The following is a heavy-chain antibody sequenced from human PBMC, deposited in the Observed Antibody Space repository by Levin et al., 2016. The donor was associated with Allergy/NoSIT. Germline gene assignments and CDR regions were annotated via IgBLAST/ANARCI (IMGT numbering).Heavy chain of an antibody. J-gene: IGHJ4*01. CDR1: GFTFTSYA. CDR2: LSYDGSHT. D-gene: IGHD1-1*01. Sequence: GGSLRLSCAASGFTFTSYAMYWVRQAPGEGLEFVARLSYDGSHTYYADSVKGRFTISRDSSKKTLYLQMNSLRIEDSALYYCARGGSYWNPSRTGDYWGHGTVVTVSS. V-gene: IGHV3-30*14. CDR3: ARGGSYWNPSRTGDY.